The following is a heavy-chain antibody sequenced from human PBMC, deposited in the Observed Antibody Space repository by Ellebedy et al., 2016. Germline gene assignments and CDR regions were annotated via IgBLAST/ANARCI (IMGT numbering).Heavy chain of an antibody. CDR3: ARARSAAGNNFFDY. CDR2: INHSGST. CDR1: GGSFSGYY. D-gene: IGHD5-24*01. Sequence: SETLSLTXAVYGGSFSGYYWSWIRQPPGKGLEWIGEINHSGSTNYNPSLKSRVTISVDTSKNQFSLKLSSVTAADTAVYYCARARSAAGNNFFDYWGQGTLVTVSS. V-gene: IGHV4-34*01. J-gene: IGHJ4*02.